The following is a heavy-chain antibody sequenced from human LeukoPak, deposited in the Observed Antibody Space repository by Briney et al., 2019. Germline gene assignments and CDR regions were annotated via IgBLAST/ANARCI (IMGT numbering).Heavy chain of an antibody. V-gene: IGHV3-33*01. Sequence: PGGSLRLSCAASGFTFSSYGMHWVRQAPGKGLEWVAVIRYDGSNKYYADSVKGRFTISRDNSKNTLYLQMNSLRAEDTAVYYCARDSSSWRSNWFDPWGQGTLVTVSS. CDR2: IRYDGSNK. J-gene: IGHJ5*02. D-gene: IGHD6-13*01. CDR3: ARDSSSWRSNWFDP. CDR1: GFTFSSYG.